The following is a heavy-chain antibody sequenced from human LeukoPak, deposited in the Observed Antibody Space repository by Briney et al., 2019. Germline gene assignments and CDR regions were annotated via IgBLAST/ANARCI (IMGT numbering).Heavy chain of an antibody. V-gene: IGHV4-61*02. CDR3: ARDLTTSRTTGTKT. CDR2: IYTSGST. D-gene: IGHD1-1*01. CDR1: GGSISSGSYY. J-gene: IGHJ5*02. Sequence: SETLSLTCTVSGGSISSGSYYWSWIRQPAGKGLEWIGRIYTSGSTNYNPSLKSRVTISVDTSKNQFSLKLSSVTAADTAVYYCARDLTTSRTTGTKTWGQGTLVTVTS.